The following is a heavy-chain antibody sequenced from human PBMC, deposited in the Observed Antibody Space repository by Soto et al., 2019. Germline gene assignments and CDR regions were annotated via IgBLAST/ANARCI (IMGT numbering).Heavy chain of an antibody. CDR2: INSDGSST. Sequence: EVQLVESGGGLVQPGGSLRLACAASGFTFSSYWMHWVRQAPGKGLVWVSRINSDGSSTSYADSVKGRFSISRDNAKNTLYLQMNSLRAEDTALYYCARGAGGYSYGWGQGTLVTVSS. D-gene: IGHD5-18*01. J-gene: IGHJ4*02. CDR3: ARGAGGYSYG. CDR1: GFTFSSYW. V-gene: IGHV3-74*01.